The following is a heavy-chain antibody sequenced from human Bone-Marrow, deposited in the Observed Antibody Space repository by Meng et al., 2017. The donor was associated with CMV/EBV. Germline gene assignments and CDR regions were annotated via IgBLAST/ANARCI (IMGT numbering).Heavy chain of an antibody. D-gene: IGHD1-14*01. CDR2: IIPIFGTA. V-gene: IGHV1-69*05. Sequence: SVKVSCKASGYTFTSYYMHWVRQAPGQGLEWMGGIIPIFGTANYAQKFQGRVTITTDESTSTAYMELSSLRSEDTAVYYCARAYHLYNQVLRFDPWGHGTLVTVSS. CDR3: ARAYHLYNQVLRFDP. CDR1: GYTFTSYY. J-gene: IGHJ5*02.